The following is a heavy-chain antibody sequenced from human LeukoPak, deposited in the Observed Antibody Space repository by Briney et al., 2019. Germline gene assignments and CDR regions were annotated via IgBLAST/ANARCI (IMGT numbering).Heavy chain of an antibody. V-gene: IGHV1-18*01. CDR3: ARGYDYGDYVGDFDY. D-gene: IGHD4-17*01. J-gene: IGHJ4*02. CDR1: GYTFTSYP. CDR2: ITTYNGNT. Sequence: ASVKVSCKASGYTFTSYPISWVRQAPGQGLEWMGWITTYNGNTKYAQKLQGRVTMTTDTSTSTVYMDLRGLRSDDTAVYYCARGYDYGDYVGDFDYWGQGTLVTVSS.